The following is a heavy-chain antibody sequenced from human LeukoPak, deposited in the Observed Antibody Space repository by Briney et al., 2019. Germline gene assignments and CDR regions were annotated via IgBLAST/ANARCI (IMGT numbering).Heavy chain of an antibody. CDR1: GFTFGSYA. Sequence: PGGSLRLSCVASGFTFGSYAMNWVRQAPGKGLEWVSSIGDSGGRTYYTDSVKGRFTISRDDSKNTLYLQMNSLRAEDTALCYCAKDFSGGDYGDYFNYWGQGTLVPVSS. V-gene: IGHV3-23*01. CDR2: IGDSGGRT. D-gene: IGHD4-17*01. J-gene: IGHJ4*02. CDR3: AKDFSGGDYGDYFNY.